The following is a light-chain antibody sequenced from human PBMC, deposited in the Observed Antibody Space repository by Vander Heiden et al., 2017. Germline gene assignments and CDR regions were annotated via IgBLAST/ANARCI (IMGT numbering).Light chain of an antibody. V-gene: IGLV1-40*01. CDR3: QSYDSRLSDVI. CDR2: GSS. J-gene: IGLJ2*01. CDR1: SSNIGAGYD. Sequence: QSVLTQPPSVSGAPGQRVTISCTGSSSNIGAGYDVHWYQQLPGTAPKLLIYGSSNRPSGVPDRFSGSKSDTSPSLAITGLQAEDEADYYCQSYDSRLSDVIFGGGTKLTGL.